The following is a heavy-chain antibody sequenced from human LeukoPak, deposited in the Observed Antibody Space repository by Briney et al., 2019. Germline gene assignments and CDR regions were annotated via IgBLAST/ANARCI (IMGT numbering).Heavy chain of an antibody. J-gene: IGHJ4*02. V-gene: IGHV3-23*01. CDR2: ISGSGGGT. Sequence: QSGGSLRLSCAASGFTFSSYGMSWVRQAPGKGLEWVSGISGSGGGTYYADSVKGRFTISRDNSKNTLYLQMNSLRAEDTAVYYCAKRDNSGWYYFDYWGQGTLVTVSS. CDR1: GFTFSSYG. D-gene: IGHD6-19*01. CDR3: AKRDNSGWYYFDY.